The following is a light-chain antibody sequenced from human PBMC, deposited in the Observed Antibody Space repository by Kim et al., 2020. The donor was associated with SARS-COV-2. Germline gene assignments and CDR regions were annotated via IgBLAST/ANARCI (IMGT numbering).Light chain of an antibody. Sequence: QSVLTQPPSASGSPGQSVTISCTGTSSDVGGYNYVSWYQQHPGKAPKLMIYEVSKRPSGVPDRFSGSKSGNTASLTVSGRQAEDEADYYCSSYAGSNNVFGTGTKVTFL. CDR3: SSYAGSNNV. J-gene: IGLJ1*01. CDR2: EVS. V-gene: IGLV2-8*01. CDR1: SSDVGGYNY.